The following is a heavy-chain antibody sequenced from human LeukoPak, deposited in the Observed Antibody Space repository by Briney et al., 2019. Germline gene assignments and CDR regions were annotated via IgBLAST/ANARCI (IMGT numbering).Heavy chain of an antibody. CDR3: ARGQQWLVLFDY. CDR2: IYYSGST. J-gene: IGHJ4*02. Sequence: SETLSLTCTVSGGSTSSSSYYWGWIRQPPGKGLEWIGSIYYSGSTYYNPSLKSRVTISVDTSKNQFSLKLSSVTAADTAVYYCARGQQWLVLFDYWGQGTLVTVSS. CDR1: GGSTSSSSYY. V-gene: IGHV4-39*01. D-gene: IGHD6-19*01.